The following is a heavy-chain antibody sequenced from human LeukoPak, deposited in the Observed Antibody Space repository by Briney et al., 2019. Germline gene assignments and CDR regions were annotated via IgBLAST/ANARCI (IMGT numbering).Heavy chain of an antibody. CDR1: GYTFTSYG. V-gene: IGHV1-18*01. J-gene: IGHJ4*02. CDR2: ISAYNGNT. CDR3: ARLESYGDYSIKGYYFDY. D-gene: IGHD4-17*01. Sequence: GASVKVSCKASGYTFTSYGISWVRQAPGQGLEWMGWISAYNGNTNYAQKLQGRVTMTKDTSTSTAYMELRSLRSDDTAVYYCARLESYGDYSIKGYYFDYWGQGTLVTVS.